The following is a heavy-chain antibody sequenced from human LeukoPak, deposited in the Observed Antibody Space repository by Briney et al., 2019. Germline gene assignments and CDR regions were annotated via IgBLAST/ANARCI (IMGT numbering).Heavy chain of an antibody. CDR3: TTVVDIVVVPAAFEYFDY. CDR2: IESKTDGGTT. V-gene: IGHV3-15*04. D-gene: IGHD2-2*03. Sequence: PGGSLRLSCAASGFTFSNAWMSWVRQAPGKGLEWVGRIESKTDGGTTGYAAPVKGRFTISRDDSKNTLYLQMNSLKTEDTAVYYCTTVVDIVVVPAAFEYFDYWGQGTLVTVSS. CDR1: GFTFSNAW. J-gene: IGHJ4*02.